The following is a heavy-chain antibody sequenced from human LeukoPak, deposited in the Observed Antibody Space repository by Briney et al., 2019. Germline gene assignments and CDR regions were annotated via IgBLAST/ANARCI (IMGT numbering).Heavy chain of an antibody. V-gene: IGHV4-59*01. CDR2: IYHTGST. CDR1: GGPITEYY. D-gene: IGHD1-26*01. J-gene: IGHJ4*02. Sequence: PSETLSLTCSVSGGPITEYYWSWIRQPPGKGLEWIGYIYHTGSTNYSPSLKSRVTMSVDGSRNQFSLKLVSVTAADTAVYYCARDGGTTGYYYLDSWGQGILVTVSS. CDR3: ARDGGTTGYYYLDS.